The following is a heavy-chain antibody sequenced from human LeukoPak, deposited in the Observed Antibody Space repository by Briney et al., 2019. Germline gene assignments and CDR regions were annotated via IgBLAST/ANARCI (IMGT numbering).Heavy chain of an antibody. CDR2: ISGSGGST. J-gene: IGHJ6*03. CDR3: AKDRRRGYYYMDV. V-gene: IGHV3-23*01. CDR1: GFTFGSYG. Sequence: PGGSLRLSCAASGFTFGSYGMSWVRQAPGKGLEWVSAISGSGGSTYYADSVKGRFTISRDNSKNTLYLQMNSLRAEDTAVYYCAKDRRRGYYYMDVWGKGTTVTISS. D-gene: IGHD6-6*01.